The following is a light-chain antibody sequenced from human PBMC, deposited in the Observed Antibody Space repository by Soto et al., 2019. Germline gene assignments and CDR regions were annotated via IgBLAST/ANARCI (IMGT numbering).Light chain of an antibody. Sequence: EIVLTQSPGTLSLSPGERATLSCRASQSVSSSYLAWYQQKPGQAPRLLIYGASSRATGIPDRFSGSGSGTDFTLTISRLEPEDFAVYYCQLYGSSPPTWTFGQGTKVEI. CDR3: QLYGSSPPTWT. V-gene: IGKV3-20*01. CDR2: GAS. CDR1: QSVSSSY. J-gene: IGKJ1*01.